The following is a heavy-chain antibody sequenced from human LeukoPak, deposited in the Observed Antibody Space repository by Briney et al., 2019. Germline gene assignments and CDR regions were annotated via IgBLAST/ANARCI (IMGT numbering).Heavy chain of an antibody. D-gene: IGHD4-23*01. CDR3: AKDLDYGGNSGLDY. CDR2: INQDSSEK. CDR1: GFTFSNYW. Sequence: PGGSLRLSCAASGFTFSNYWMSWVRQAPGKGLEWVANINQDSSEKYYVDSVKGRFTISRDNAKNSLYLQMNSLRAEDMALYYCAKDLDYGGNSGLDYWGQGTLVTVSS. V-gene: IGHV3-7*03. J-gene: IGHJ4*02.